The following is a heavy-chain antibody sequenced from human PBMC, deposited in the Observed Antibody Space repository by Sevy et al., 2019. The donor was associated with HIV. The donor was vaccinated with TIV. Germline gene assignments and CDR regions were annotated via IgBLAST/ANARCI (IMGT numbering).Heavy chain of an antibody. Sequence: ASVKVSCKASGYTFTGYYMHWVRQAPGQGLEWMGRINPNSGGTNYAQKFQGRVTMTRDTSISTAYMELSRLRSDDTAGYYCASDLPPYYDFWSGYYPAETNYYYYGMDVWGQGTTVTVSS. J-gene: IGHJ6*02. D-gene: IGHD3-3*01. CDR2: INPNSGGT. CDR3: ASDLPPYYDFWSGYYPAETNYYYYGMDV. CDR1: GYTFTGYY. V-gene: IGHV1-2*06.